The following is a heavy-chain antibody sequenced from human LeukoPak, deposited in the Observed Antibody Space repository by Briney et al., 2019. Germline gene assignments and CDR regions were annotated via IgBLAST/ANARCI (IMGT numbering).Heavy chain of an antibody. Sequence: SETLSLTCAVSGGSISSSNWWSWIRQPPGKGLEWIGYIYYSGSTNYNPSLKSRVTISVDTSKNQFSLKLSSVTAADTAVYYCARTVDTSMAKGWFDPWGQGTLVTVSS. CDR3: ARTVDTSMAKGWFDP. J-gene: IGHJ5*02. CDR2: IYYSGST. V-gene: IGHV4-61*05. D-gene: IGHD5-18*01. CDR1: GGSISSSNW.